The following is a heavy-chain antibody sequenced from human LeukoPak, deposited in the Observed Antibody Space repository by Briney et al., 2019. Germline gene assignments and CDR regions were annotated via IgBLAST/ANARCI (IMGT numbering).Heavy chain of an antibody. V-gene: IGHV3-7*03. CDR1: GFIFSGYW. Sequence: GGSLRLSCAASGFIFSGYWMSWVRQVPRKGLEWVAHIKQDGSETYYVDSVKGRLTISRDNAKNSLYLQMNSLRGEDTAVYYCARDKGDYHTRGSLFVFGSQGTLVTVSS. J-gene: IGHJ4*02. CDR3: ARDKGDYHTRGSLFVF. D-gene: IGHD3-22*01. CDR2: IKQDGSET.